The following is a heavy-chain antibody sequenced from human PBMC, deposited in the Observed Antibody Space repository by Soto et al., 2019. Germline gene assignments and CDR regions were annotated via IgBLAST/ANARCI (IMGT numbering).Heavy chain of an antibody. CDR1: KFMFSSAW. CDR2: IKAKIDGETT. Sequence: EVYLVESGGDLVEPGGSLRISCAASKFMFSSAWMSWVRQAPGKGREWVGRIKAKIDGETTDYTDFVAGRFTISREDSKRHLFLEINSLKIEDTVEFSCVEGGKDLWGQGTLGTVSS. J-gene: IGHJ4*02. V-gene: IGHV3-15*01. D-gene: IGHD1-26*01. CDR3: VEGGKDL.